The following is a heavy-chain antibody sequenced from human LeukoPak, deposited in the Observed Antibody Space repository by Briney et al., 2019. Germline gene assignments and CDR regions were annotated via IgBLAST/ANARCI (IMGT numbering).Heavy chain of an antibody. D-gene: IGHD6-13*01. CDR3: ATSRGSWPDYFDY. J-gene: IGHJ4*02. CDR2: ISSSGVTI. Sequence: PGGSLRLSCAASGFSFRDYYMSWIRQAPGKGLEWVSYISSSGVTIYYADSVKGRFTISRDNAKNSLYLQMNSLRAEDTAVYYCATSRGSWPDYFDYWGQGTLVTVSS. V-gene: IGHV3-11*04. CDR1: GFSFRDYY.